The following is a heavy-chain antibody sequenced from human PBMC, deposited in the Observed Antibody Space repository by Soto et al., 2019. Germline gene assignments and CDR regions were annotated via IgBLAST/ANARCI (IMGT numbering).Heavy chain of an antibody. CDR2: ISAYNGNT. V-gene: IGHV1-18*01. Sequence: ASVKVSCKASGYTFTRYGISWVRQAPGQGLEWMGWISAYNGNTNYAQKLQGRVTMTTDTSTSTAYMELRSLSSDDTAVYYCARVLTGNVLDYRGQGTLVTVSS. CDR3: ARVLTGNVLDY. D-gene: IGHD3-16*01. CDR1: GYTFTRYG. J-gene: IGHJ4*02.